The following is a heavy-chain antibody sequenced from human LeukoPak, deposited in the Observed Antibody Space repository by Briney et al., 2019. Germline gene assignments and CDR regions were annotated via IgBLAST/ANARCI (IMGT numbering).Heavy chain of an antibody. CDR3: ARGSYDSSGYYYPPRGAFDI. CDR1: GGSFSGYY. Sequence: SETLSLTCAVYGGSFSGYYWSWIRQPPGKGLEWIGEINHSGSTNYNPSLKSRVTISVDRSKNQFSLKLSSVTAADTAVYYCARGSYDSSGYYYPPRGAFDIWGQGTMVTVSS. V-gene: IGHV4-34*01. CDR2: INHSGST. J-gene: IGHJ3*02. D-gene: IGHD3-22*01.